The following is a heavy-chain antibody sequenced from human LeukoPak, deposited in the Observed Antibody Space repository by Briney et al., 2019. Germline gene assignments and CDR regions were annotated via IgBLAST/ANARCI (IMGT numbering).Heavy chain of an antibody. J-gene: IGHJ4*02. CDR3: ARDPSMAVAGTYFDY. Sequence: GGSLRLSCAASGFTVSSNYMTWVRQAPGKGLEWVSVIYTDGGTYYADSVKGRFTISRDNSKNTLYLQMNSLRAEDTAVYYCARDPSMAVAGTYFDYWGQGTLVTVSS. D-gene: IGHD6-19*01. V-gene: IGHV3-53*05. CDR1: GFTVSSNY. CDR2: IYTDGGT.